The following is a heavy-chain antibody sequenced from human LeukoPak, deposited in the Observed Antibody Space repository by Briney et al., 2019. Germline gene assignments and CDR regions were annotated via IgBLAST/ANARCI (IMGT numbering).Heavy chain of an antibody. J-gene: IGHJ3*02. CDR1: GGTFSSYA. D-gene: IGHD6-13*01. CDR3: ARDRPHRTIAAAGSDAFDI. Sequence: ASVKVSCKASGGTFSSYAISWVRQAPGQGLEWMGGIIPIFGTENYAQKFQGRVTITADESTSTAYMELSSLRSEDTAVYYCARDRPHRTIAAAGSDAFDIWGQGTMVTVSS. V-gene: IGHV1-69*13. CDR2: IIPIFGTE.